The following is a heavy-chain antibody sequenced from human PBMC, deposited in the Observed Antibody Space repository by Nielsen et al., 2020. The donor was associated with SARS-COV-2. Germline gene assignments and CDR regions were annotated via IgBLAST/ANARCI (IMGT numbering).Heavy chain of an antibody. V-gene: IGHV3-30*04. CDR3: VRESFDPYFDY. D-gene: IGHD3-9*01. CDR1: GFTFSSYA. CDR2: ISYDGSDK. J-gene: IGHJ4*02. Sequence: GESLKISCAASGFTFSSYAIHWVRQAPGKGLEWVAIISYDGSDKDYADSVKGRFTISRDNSNNTVFLQMSSLRAEDTAVYHCVRESFDPYFDYWGQGTLVTVSS.